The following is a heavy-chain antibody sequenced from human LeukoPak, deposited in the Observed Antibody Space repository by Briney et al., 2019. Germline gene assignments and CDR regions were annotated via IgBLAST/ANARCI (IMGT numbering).Heavy chain of an antibody. D-gene: IGHD1-26*01. CDR1: GYTFTGYY. CDR2: INPNSGGT. Sequence: ASVKVSCKASGYTFTGYYMHWVRQAPGQGLEWMGRINPNSGGTNYAHKFHGRVTMTRDTSISTAYMELSRLRSDDTAVYYCARDKLVGATRALVPTYWGQGTLVTVSS. J-gene: IGHJ4*02. CDR3: ARDKLVGATRALVPTY. V-gene: IGHV1-2*06.